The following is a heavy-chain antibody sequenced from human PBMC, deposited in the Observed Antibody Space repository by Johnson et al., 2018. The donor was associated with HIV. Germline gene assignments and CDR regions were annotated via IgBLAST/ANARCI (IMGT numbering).Heavy chain of an antibody. CDR3: AKDEAQTLVSAGTDAFDF. Sequence: VQLVEFGGGVVRPGGSLRLSCAASGFTFDDYGMSWVRQAPGKGLEWVSGINWNGGSTGYADSVKGRFTISRDNAKNSLYLQMNSLRAEDTAVYYCAKDEAQTLVSAGTDAFDFWGQGTVVTVS. CDR2: INWNGGST. D-gene: IGHD6-13*01. CDR1: GFTFDDYG. V-gene: IGHV3-20*04. J-gene: IGHJ3*01.